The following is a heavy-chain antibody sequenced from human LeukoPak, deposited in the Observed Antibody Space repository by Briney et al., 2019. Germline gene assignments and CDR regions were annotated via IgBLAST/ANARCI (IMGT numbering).Heavy chain of an antibody. V-gene: IGHV4-4*02. CDR3: AREKSTVTAGFDF. Sequence: SGTLSLTCAVSGDSISSNNWWSWVRQPPGKGLEWIGEIYHSGNTNYNPSLKSRVTISVAKSNNQFSLELSSVTAADTAVYYCAREKSTVTAGFDFWGQGTLVIVSS. J-gene: IGHJ5*01. CDR1: GDSISSNNW. CDR2: IYHSGNT. D-gene: IGHD4-17*01.